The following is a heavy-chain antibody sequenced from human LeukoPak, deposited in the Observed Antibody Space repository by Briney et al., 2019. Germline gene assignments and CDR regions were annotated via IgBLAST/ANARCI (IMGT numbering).Heavy chain of an antibody. CDR2: IYYGGST. CDR1: GVSISGYY. D-gene: IGHD5-18*01. Sequence: SETLSLTCAVSGVSISGYYWSWIRQPPGKGLEWIGYIYYGGSTNFNPSLKSRVTISVDTSKNQFSLKLRSVTAADTAVYYCAKSLRGYSYGYAFDIWGQGAMVTVSS. CDR3: AKSLRGYSYGYAFDI. V-gene: IGHV4-59*08. J-gene: IGHJ3*02.